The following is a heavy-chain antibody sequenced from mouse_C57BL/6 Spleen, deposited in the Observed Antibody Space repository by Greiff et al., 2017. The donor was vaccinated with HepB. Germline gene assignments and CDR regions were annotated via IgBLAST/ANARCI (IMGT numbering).Heavy chain of an antibody. CDR3: TTTVAPWFAY. CDR1: GFNIKDYY. D-gene: IGHD1-1*01. Sequence: EVKLMESGAELVRPGASVKLSCTASGFNIKDYYMHWVKQRPEQGLEWIGRIDPEDGDTEYAPKFQGKATMTAATSSNTAYLQLSSLTSEDTAVYYCTTTVAPWFAYWGQVTLVTVSA. CDR2: IDPEDGDT. J-gene: IGHJ3*01. V-gene: IGHV14-1*01.